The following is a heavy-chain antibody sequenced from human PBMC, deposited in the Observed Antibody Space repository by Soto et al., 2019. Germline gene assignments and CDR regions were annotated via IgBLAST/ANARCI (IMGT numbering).Heavy chain of an antibody. CDR3: VRDGVGGTVFFGYLDY. Sequence: EVQLLESGGGLVQPGGSLRLSCEASGFTFIPYAMTWVRQAPGKGLEWVSAISGSGDRTLYAESVKGRFTISRDNSKNTLYLQMNSLRAEDTALYYCVRDGVGGTVFFGYLDYWGQGALVTVSS. D-gene: IGHD1-26*01. J-gene: IGHJ4*02. CDR2: ISGSGDRT. CDR1: GFTFIPYA. V-gene: IGHV3-23*01.